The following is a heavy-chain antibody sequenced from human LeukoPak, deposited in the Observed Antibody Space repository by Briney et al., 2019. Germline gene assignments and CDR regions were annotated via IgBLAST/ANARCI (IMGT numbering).Heavy chain of an antibody. Sequence: SSETLSLTCTVSGGSISSYFWSWIRQPPGKGLEWIGYIYYSGSTSYNPSLKSRVTISVDTSKNQFSLKLSSVTAADTAVYYCAAPGGGDYRFDYWGQGTLVTVSS. D-gene: IGHD4-17*01. J-gene: IGHJ4*02. CDR2: IYYSGST. CDR1: GGSISSYF. CDR3: AAPGGGDYRFDY. V-gene: IGHV4-59*01.